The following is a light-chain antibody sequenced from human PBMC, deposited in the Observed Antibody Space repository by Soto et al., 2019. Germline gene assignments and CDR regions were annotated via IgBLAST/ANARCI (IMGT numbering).Light chain of an antibody. Sequence: LTKSPSSVSAYVGDRVTINCRASQGISSALAWYQQKPGKAPKLLIYDASSLESGVPSRFSGSGSGTDFTLTISSLQPEDFATYYCQQFNNYSLTFGGGTKVDIK. V-gene: IGKV1D-13*01. CDR2: DAS. J-gene: IGKJ4*01. CDR3: QQFNNYSLT. CDR1: QGISSA.